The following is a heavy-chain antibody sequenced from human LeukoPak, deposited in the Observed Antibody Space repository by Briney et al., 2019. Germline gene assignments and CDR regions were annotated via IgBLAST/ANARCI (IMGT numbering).Heavy chain of an antibody. V-gene: IGHV3-7*03. J-gene: IGHJ4*02. CDR3: AKELHGSGNYAFDY. D-gene: IGHD3-10*01. CDR1: GFTFSNYW. CDR2: IRPDGSDK. Sequence: GGSLRLSCAASGFTFSNYWMGWVRQAPAKGLEWVANIRPDGSDKYYVDSVRGRFTISRDNAQNSLYLQMNSLRPEDAAVYFCAKELHGSGNYAFDYWGQGTLVTVSS.